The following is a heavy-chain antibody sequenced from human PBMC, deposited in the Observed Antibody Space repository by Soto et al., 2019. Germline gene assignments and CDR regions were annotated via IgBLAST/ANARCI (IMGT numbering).Heavy chain of an antibody. CDR3: AKDPPWTVGPLAMDV. CDR1: GFTFSTHA. V-gene: IGHV3-23*01. J-gene: IGHJ6*02. Sequence: VGSLRLSCVASGFTFSTHAMSWVCQAPGKGLEWVSTFSGSGGNIYYAESVKGRLTISRDDSKNTLYLQMNSLRVEDTAVYYCAKDPPWTVGPLAMDVWGQGTTVTVSS. D-gene: IGHD2-2*01. CDR2: FSGSGGNI.